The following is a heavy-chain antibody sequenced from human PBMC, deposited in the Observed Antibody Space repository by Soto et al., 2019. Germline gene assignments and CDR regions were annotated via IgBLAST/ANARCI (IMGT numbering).Heavy chain of an antibody. Sequence: PXESLRLSCAASGFIFTRYSMNWVRQAPGKGLEWVSSISSTTNYIYYGDSMKGRFTISRDNAKNSLYLEMNSLRAEDTAVYYCARESEDLTSNFDYWGQGTLVTVSS. CDR1: GFIFTRYS. CDR2: ISSTTNYI. V-gene: IGHV3-21*06. CDR3: ARESEDLTSNFDY. J-gene: IGHJ4*02.